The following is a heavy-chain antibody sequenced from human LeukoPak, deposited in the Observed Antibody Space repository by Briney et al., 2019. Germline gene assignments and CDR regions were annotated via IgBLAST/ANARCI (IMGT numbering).Heavy chain of an antibody. Sequence: ASVKVSCKASGYTFTSYDINWARQATGQGLEWMGWMNPNSGNTGYAQKFQGRVTMTRNTSISTAYMELSSLRSEDTAVYYCARGSSGWYDLVYPGDYWGQGTLVTVSS. CDR1: GYTFTSYD. J-gene: IGHJ4*02. CDR2: MNPNSGNT. D-gene: IGHD6-19*01. V-gene: IGHV1-8*01. CDR3: ARGSSGWYDLVYPGDY.